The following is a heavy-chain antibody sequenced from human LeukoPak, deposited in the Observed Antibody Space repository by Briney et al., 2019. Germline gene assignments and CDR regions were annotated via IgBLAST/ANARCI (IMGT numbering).Heavy chain of an antibody. Sequence: PGGSLRLSCAASGFTFSSYSMNWVRQAPGKGLEWVSSISSSSSYIYYADSVKGRFTISRDNAKNSLYLQMNSLRAEDTAVYYCARDLYYYDSSGYYWGQGTLVTVSS. CDR2: ISSSSSYI. CDR1: GFTFSSYS. CDR3: ARDLYYYDSSGYY. D-gene: IGHD3-22*01. V-gene: IGHV3-21*01. J-gene: IGHJ4*02.